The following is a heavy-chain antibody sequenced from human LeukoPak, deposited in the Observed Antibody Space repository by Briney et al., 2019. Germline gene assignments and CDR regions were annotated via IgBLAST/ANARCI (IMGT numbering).Heavy chain of an antibody. V-gene: IGHV1-46*01. CDR3: ARERAVLDAFDI. D-gene: IGHD6-19*01. Sequence: GASVKVSCKASGYTFTSYYMHWVRQAPGQGLEWMGIINPSGGSTSYAQKFQGRVTMTRDTSASTVYMELSSLRSEDTAVYYCARERAVLDAFDIWGQGTMVTVSS. CDR1: GYTFTSYY. CDR2: INPSGGST. J-gene: IGHJ3*02.